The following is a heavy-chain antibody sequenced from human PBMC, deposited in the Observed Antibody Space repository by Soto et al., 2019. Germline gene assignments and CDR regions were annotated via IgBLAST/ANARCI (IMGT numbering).Heavy chain of an antibody. CDR3: ARVKNDFWSGRHYYYGMDV. V-gene: IGHV3-74*01. CDR2: INSDGSST. D-gene: IGHD3-3*01. CDR1: GFTFSSYW. J-gene: IGHJ6*02. Sequence: GGSLRLSCAASGFTFSSYWMHWVRQAPGKGLVWVSRINSDGSSTSYADSVKGRFTISRDNAKNTLYLQMNSLRAEDTAVYYCARVKNDFWSGRHYYYGMDVWGQGTTVTVSS.